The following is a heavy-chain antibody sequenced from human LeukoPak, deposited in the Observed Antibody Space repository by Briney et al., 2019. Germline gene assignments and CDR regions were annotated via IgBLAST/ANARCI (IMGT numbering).Heavy chain of an antibody. Sequence: GGSLRLSCAASGFTFSSYAMNWVRQAPGKGLEWVSAISGSGGSTYYADSVKGRFTVSRDNSKNTLYLQMNSLRAEDTAVYYCARCSGYGMDVWGQGTTVTVSS. CDR3: ARCSGYGMDV. V-gene: IGHV3-23*01. CDR1: GFTFSSYA. CDR2: ISGSGGST. J-gene: IGHJ6*02. D-gene: IGHD3-10*02.